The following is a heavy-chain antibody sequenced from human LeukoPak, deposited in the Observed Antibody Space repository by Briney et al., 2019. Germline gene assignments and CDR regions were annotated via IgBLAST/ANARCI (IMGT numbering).Heavy chain of an antibody. V-gene: IGHV4-59*01. Sequence: SETLSLTCTVSGGSISSYYWSWIRQPPGKGLEWIGYIYYSGSTNYNPSLKSRVTISVDTSKNQFSLKLSSVTAADTAVYYCARFSIAVAGPHFDYWGQGTLVTVSS. CDR3: ARFSIAVAGPHFDY. CDR1: GGSISSYY. J-gene: IGHJ4*02. CDR2: IYYSGST. D-gene: IGHD6-19*01.